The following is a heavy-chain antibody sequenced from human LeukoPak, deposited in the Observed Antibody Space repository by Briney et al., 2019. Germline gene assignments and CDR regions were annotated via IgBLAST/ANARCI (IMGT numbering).Heavy chain of an antibody. D-gene: IGHD2-8*02. CDR2: INPNSGGT. J-gene: IGHJ6*03. CDR3: ARDPTLLLGYMDV. CDR1: GYTFTGYY. V-gene: IGHV1-2*02. Sequence: ASVRVSCTASGYTFTGYYMHWGRQAPGQGLEWRGWINPNSGGTNYAQKFQGRVTMTRDTSISTAYMELSRLRSDDTAVYYCARDPTLLLGYMDVWGKGTTVTVSS.